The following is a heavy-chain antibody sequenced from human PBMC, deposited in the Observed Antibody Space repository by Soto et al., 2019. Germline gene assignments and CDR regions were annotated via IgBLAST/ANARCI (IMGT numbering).Heavy chain of an antibody. CDR2: ISGYNGNT. CDR3: ARGGSGSYFDY. Sequence: SSVKVSCKASGYTFTSYGINWVRQAPGQGLEWMGWISGYNGNTNYAQKIQGRVTLTTDRSTSTAYMEMRRQRSEDKAVCYCARGGSGSYFDYWGQGTLVTVSS. V-gene: IGHV1-18*01. D-gene: IGHD3-22*01. J-gene: IGHJ4*02. CDR1: GYTFTSYG.